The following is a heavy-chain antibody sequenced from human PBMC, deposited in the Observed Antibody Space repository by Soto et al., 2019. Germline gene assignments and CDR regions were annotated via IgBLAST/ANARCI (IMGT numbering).Heavy chain of an antibody. CDR1: GFSFSSHV. Sequence: GWSLRLSCAASGFSFSSHVMSWVRQAPGKGLEWVSIISGSGGGTYYADSVKGRFIISRDNSKNTLYLQMNSLRAEDTAVYYCARDKLALIWFGHAFDIWGQGTLGTVSS. J-gene: IGHJ3*02. V-gene: IGHV3-23*01. CDR3: ARDKLALIWFGHAFDI. CDR2: ISGSGGGT. D-gene: IGHD3-10*01.